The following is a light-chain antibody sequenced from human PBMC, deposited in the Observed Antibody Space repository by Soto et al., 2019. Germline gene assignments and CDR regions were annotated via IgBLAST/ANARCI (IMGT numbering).Light chain of an antibody. CDR3: LQDSSYPRT. CDR2: GAS. V-gene: IGKV1-6*01. CDR1: QGIRTE. J-gene: IGKJ1*01. Sequence: AIQMTQSPSSLSASVGDRVTITCRASQGIRTELGWYQQKPGKAPKLLIYGASTLQTGVPSRFSGTGSDTDFTLTISSLQPEDFATYYCLQDSSYPRTFGQGTKVEIK.